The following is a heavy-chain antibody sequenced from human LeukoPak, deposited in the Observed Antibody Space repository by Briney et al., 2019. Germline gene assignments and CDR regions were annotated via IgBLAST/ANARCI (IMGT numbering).Heavy chain of an antibody. CDR1: GFTFSSYA. CDR2: ISGSGGST. D-gene: IGHD3-22*01. J-gene: IGHJ4*02. CDR3: AKLFEFRRYYYDSSGYYYYFDY. Sequence: GGSLRLSCAASGFTFSSYAMSWVRQAPGKGLEWVSAISGSGGSTYYADSVKGRFTISRDNSKNTLYLQMNSLGAEDTGVYYCAKLFEFRRYYYDSSGYYYYFDYWGQGTLVTVSS. V-gene: IGHV3-23*01.